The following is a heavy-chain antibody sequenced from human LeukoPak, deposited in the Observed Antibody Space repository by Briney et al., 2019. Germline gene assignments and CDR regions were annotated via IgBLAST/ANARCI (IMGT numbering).Heavy chain of an antibody. CDR3: ARKSFLFESQYFDY. J-gene: IGHJ4*02. Sequence: PGGSLRLSCAASGFTFSSYEMSWVRQAPGKGLEWVSYTSSSGSTIYYADSVKGRFTISRDNAKNSLYLQMNSLRAEDTAVYYCARKSFLFESQYFDYWGQGTLVTVSS. D-gene: IGHD3-10*02. CDR1: GFTFSSYE. V-gene: IGHV3-48*03. CDR2: TSSSGSTI.